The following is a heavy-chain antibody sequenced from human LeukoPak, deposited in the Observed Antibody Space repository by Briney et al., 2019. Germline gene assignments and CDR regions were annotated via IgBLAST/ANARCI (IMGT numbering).Heavy chain of an antibody. CDR2: LYSGDNT. D-gene: IGHD3-16*01. V-gene: IGHV3-53*01. CDR3: ARDWGFHI. J-gene: IGHJ3*02. Sequence: VRXAXXXGLEWFSILYSGDNTYYADSVKGRFTISRDTSKNTLYLQMNSLRAEDTAVYYCARDWGFHIWGQGTMVTVSS.